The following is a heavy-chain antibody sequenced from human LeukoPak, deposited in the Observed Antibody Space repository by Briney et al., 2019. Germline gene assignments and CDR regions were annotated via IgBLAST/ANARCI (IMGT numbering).Heavy chain of an antibody. CDR1: GGSISSSIW. CDR3: ARDRKVITHYAFDI. J-gene: IGHJ3*02. V-gene: IGHV4-4*02. CDR2: GDYSGGT. Sequence: SETLSLTCAVSGGSISSSIWWSWVRQPPGKGLEWIATGDYSGGTYYNPSLESRVTISVDTSKNQFSLNLSSVTAADTAVYYCARDRKVITHYAFDIWGQGTMVTVSS. D-gene: IGHD3-16*01.